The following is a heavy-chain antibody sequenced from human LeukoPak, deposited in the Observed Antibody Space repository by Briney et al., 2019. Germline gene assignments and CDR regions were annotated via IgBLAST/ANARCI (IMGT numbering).Heavy chain of an antibody. CDR1: GGSFSGYY. D-gene: IGHD4-17*01. J-gene: IGHJ4*02. Sequence: PSETLSLTCAVYGGSFSGYYWSWIRQPPGKGLEWIGEINHSGSTNYNRSLKSRVTISVDTSKNQFSLKLSSVTAADTAVYYCARMTTVDYWGQGTLVTVSS. CDR3: ARMTTVDY. V-gene: IGHV4-34*01. CDR2: INHSGST.